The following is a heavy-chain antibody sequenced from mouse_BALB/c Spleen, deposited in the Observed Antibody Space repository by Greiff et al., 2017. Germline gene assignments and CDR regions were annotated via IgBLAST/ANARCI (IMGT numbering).Heavy chain of an antibody. D-gene: IGHD1-1*01. Sequence: VQLQQSGPELVKPGASVKMSCKASGYTFTSYVMHWVKQKPGQGLEWIGYINPYNDGTKYNEKFKGKATLTSDKSSSTAYMELSSLTSEDSAVYYGARSEEKLRTYAMDYWGQGTSVTVSS. CDR2: INPYNDGT. V-gene: IGHV1-14*01. CDR3: ARSEEKLRTYAMDY. J-gene: IGHJ4*01. CDR1: GYTFTSYV.